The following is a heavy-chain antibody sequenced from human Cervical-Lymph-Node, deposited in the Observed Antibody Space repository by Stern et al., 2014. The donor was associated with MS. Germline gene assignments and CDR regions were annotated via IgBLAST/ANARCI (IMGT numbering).Heavy chain of an antibody. CDR3: ALSSETSDRWYSLGYDL. CDR2: IFPVFGTP. Sequence: VQLVEYGAEVTKPGSSVKGSCKASGGTFSKFPSSWVRQAPGQGLEWMGGIFPVFGTPTYAQEFRGRVTITADVSTSTVYMELSSLRSDDTAVYYCALSSETSDRWYSLGYDLWGQGTLVTVSS. CDR1: GGTFSKFP. J-gene: IGHJ5*02. D-gene: IGHD6-13*01. V-gene: IGHV1-69*01.